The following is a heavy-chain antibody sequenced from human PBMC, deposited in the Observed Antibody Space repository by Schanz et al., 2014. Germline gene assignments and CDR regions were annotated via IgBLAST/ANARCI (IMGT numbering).Heavy chain of an antibody. J-gene: IGHJ4*02. V-gene: IGHV1-18*01. D-gene: IGHD6-19*01. CDR1: GYTFTSYG. CDR3: ARGGYSSGWYDRDIAHFDY. CDR2: ISAYNGNT. Sequence: VQLVQSGAEVKRPGASVRVSCKASGYTFTSYGINWVRQAPGQGLEWMGWISAYNGNTNYAQKLQGRVTMTTDTSTSTAYMELRSLRSDDTAVYYCARGGYSSGWYDRDIAHFDYWGQGILVTVSA.